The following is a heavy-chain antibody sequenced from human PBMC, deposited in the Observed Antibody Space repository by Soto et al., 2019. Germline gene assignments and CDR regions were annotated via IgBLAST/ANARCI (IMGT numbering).Heavy chain of an antibody. CDR2: IKSDGSET. CDR1: GFTFSSYS. D-gene: IGHD3-22*01. J-gene: IGHJ4*02. V-gene: IGHV3-7*01. CDR3: AMQSSAWGF. Sequence: GWSLRLSCAASGFTFSSYSMSWVRQAPGKGLEWVANIKSDGSETYYVDSVKGRFTISRDNAKNSLYLQMNSLRGEDTAVYSCAMQSSAWGFWGQGSLITVSS.